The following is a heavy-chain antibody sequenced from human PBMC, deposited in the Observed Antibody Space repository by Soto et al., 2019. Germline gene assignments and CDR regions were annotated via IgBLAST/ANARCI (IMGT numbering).Heavy chain of an antibody. CDR2: IYSGGYT. CDR1: GFTVSNNY. V-gene: IGHV3-53*01. D-gene: IGHD2-15*01. Sequence: EVQLVESGGGLIQPGGSLRLSCAVSGFTVSNNYMSWVRQAPGKGLEGVSVIYSGGYTAYGDSVKGRFTISRDNSKNTLSHQRTSRGAHATAVFYWGTAPGGGGYWGQGTLVTVSS. CDR3: GTAPGGGGY. J-gene: IGHJ4*02.